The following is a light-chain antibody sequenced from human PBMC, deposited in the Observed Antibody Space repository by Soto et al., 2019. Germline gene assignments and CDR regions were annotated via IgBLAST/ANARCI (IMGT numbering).Light chain of an antibody. Sequence: AIQMTQSPSSLSASVGDRVTITCRASQDIRNDLGWYQQKPGKTPKLLIFAASSLQSGGPSRFSGSGSGTDFTLAISSLQTEDFATYYCLQDFNCPWTFGQGTKVEIE. V-gene: IGKV1-6*01. CDR1: QDIRND. J-gene: IGKJ1*01. CDR2: AAS. CDR3: LQDFNCPWT.